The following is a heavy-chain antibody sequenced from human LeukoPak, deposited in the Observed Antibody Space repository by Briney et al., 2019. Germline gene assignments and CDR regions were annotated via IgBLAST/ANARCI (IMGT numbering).Heavy chain of an antibody. Sequence: PSETLSLTCTVSGGSISSYYWSWIRQPPGQGLEWIGYIYYSGSTNYNPSLTSRVTISVDTSKNQFSLKLSSVTAAATAVYYCARGQSYYDFWSGTTNDYYYGMDVWGQGTTVTVSS. D-gene: IGHD3-3*01. V-gene: IGHV4-59*01. J-gene: IGHJ6*02. CDR1: GGSISSYY. CDR2: IYYSGST. CDR3: ARGQSYYDFWSGTTNDYYYGMDV.